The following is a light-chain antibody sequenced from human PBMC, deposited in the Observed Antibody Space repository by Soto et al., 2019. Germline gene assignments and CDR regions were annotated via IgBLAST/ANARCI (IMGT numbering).Light chain of an antibody. CDR1: QSISNY. Sequence: DMEMTQSPSSLSASVGDRVTITCRASQSISNYLNWYQHKPGKVPKLLIYAASSLQSGVPTRFSGSGAGIDFTLTINSLQPEDLATYYCQQSYGTPLTFGGGTKMELK. CDR2: AAS. V-gene: IGKV1-39*01. CDR3: QQSYGTPLT. J-gene: IGKJ4*01.